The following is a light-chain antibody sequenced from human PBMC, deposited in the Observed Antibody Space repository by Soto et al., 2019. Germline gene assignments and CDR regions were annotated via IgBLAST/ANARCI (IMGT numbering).Light chain of an antibody. CDR3: QQDDSSPWT. V-gene: IGKV3-20*01. CDR1: QSVGSRT. J-gene: IGKJ1*01. CDR2: GAS. Sequence: EIVLTQSPGTLSLSPGARATLSCSARQSVGSRTLAWYQRKPGQAPRLLIYGASTRATGIADRFSGSGSGEYFPPTISRLETEDFAVYYWQQDDSSPWTFGQGTKVDIK.